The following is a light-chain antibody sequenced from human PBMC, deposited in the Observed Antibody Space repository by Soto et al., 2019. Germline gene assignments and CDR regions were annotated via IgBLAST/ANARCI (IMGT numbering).Light chain of an antibody. V-gene: IGLV1-44*01. CDR2: SDN. J-gene: IGLJ3*02. Sequence: QSVLTQAPSVSGTPGQRVTISCSGSSSNIGSNTVSWYQQLPGTAPKLLIYSDNQRPSGVPDRFSGSKSGTSASLAISGLQSEDEADYYCATWDDSLSGPNWVFGGGTKVTVL. CDR3: ATWDDSLSGPNWV. CDR1: SSNIGSNT.